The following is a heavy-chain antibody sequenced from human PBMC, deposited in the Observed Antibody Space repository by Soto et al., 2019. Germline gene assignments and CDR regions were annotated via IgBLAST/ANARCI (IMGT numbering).Heavy chain of an antibody. J-gene: IGHJ4*02. CDR1: GFTFSSYG. CDR3: AKDSDHGVVVVAATHIDY. D-gene: IGHD2-15*01. Sequence: QVQLVESGGGVVQPGRSLRLSCAASGFTFSSYGMHWVRQAPGKGLEWVAVISYDGSNKYYADSVKGRFTISRDNSKNTLYLQMNSLRAEDTAVYYCAKDSDHGVVVVAATHIDYWGQGTLVTVSS. CDR2: ISYDGSNK. V-gene: IGHV3-30*18.